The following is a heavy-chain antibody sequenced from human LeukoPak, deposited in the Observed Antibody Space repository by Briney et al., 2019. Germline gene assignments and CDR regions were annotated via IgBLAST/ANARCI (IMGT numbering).Heavy chain of an antibody. J-gene: IGHJ5*02. CDR1: GGSISSYY. CDR3: ARQEVAAVSHWFDP. D-gene: IGHD2-15*01. V-gene: IGHV4-59*08. Sequence: SETLSLTCTVSGGSISSYYWSWIRQPPGKGLEWIGYTYYTGITKYNPSLKSRVTVSVDTSKNQFSLELSSVTAADTAVYYCARQEVAAVSHWFDPWGQGTLVTVSS. CDR2: TYYTGIT.